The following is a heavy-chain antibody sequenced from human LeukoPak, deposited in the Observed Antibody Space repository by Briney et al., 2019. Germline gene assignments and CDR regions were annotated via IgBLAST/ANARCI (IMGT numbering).Heavy chain of an antibody. J-gene: IGHJ4*02. V-gene: IGHV3-23*01. CDR2: ISGSGGST. D-gene: IGHD1-26*01. CDR1: GFTFSSYA. Sequence: PGGSLRLSCAASGFTFSSYAMSWVRQAPGKGLEWVSAISGSGGSTYYADAVKGRFTISRDNAKKSLYLQMNSLRAEDTAVYYCAREVGASGLDYWGQGTLVTVSS. CDR3: AREVGASGLDY.